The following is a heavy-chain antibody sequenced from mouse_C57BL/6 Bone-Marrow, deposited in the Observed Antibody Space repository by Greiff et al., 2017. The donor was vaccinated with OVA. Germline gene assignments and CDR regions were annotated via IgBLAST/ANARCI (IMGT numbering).Heavy chain of an antibody. D-gene: IGHD2-5*01. CDR2: IDPSDSYT. V-gene: IGHV1-69*01. Sequence: VQLQQPGAELVMPGASVKLSCKASGYTFTSYWMHWVKQRPGQGLEWIGEIDPSDSYTNYNQKFKGKSTLTVDKSSSTAYMQLSSLTSEDSAVYYCARSGYSNYRYFDVWGTGTTVTVSS. CDR1: GYTFTSYW. J-gene: IGHJ1*03. CDR3: ARSGYSNYRYFDV.